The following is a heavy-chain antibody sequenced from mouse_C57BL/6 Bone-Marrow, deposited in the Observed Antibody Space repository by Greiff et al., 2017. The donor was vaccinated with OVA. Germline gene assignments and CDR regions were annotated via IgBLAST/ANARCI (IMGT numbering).Heavy chain of an antibody. V-gene: IGHV7-1*01. CDR3: ARDVGIYYAMDY. J-gene: IGHJ4*01. CDR2: SRNKANDYTT. D-gene: IGHD3-1*01. CDR1: GFTFSDFY. Sequence: EVKLVESGGGLVQSGRSLRLSCATSGFTFSDFYMEWVRQAPGKGLEWIAASRNKANDYTTEYSASVKGRFIVSRDTSHSILYLQMNALRAEDTAIYYCARDVGIYYAMDYWGQGTSVTVSS.